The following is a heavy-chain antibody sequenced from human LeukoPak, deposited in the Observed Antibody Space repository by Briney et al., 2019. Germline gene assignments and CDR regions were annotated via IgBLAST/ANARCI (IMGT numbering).Heavy chain of an antibody. CDR2: IYHSGST. CDR1: GGSISSSNW. Sequence: SGTLSLTCAVSGGSISSSNWWSWVRQPPGKGLEWIGEIYHSGSTNYNPSLKGRVTISVDKSKNQFSLKLSSVTAADTAVYYCARVGQWLAFDYWGQGTLVTVSS. CDR3: ARVGQWLAFDY. J-gene: IGHJ4*02. D-gene: IGHD6-19*01. V-gene: IGHV4-4*02.